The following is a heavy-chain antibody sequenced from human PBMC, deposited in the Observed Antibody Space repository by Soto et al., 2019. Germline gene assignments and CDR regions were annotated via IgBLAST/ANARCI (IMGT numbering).Heavy chain of an antibody. V-gene: IGHV4-39*01. CDR2: IYYSGST. CDR3: ARGRGYYDFWSGYPSSGAIDY. Sequence: ASETLSLTCTVSGGSISSSSYYWGWIRQPPGKGLEWIGSIYYSGSTYYNPSLKSRVTISVDTSKNQFSLKLSSVTAADTAVYYCARGRGYYDFWSGYPSSGAIDYWGQGTLVTVSS. CDR1: GGSISSSSYY. D-gene: IGHD3-3*01. J-gene: IGHJ4*02.